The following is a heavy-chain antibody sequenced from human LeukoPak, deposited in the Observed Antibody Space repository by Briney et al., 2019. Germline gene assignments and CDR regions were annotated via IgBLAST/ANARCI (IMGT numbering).Heavy chain of an antibody. J-gene: IGHJ4*02. CDR3: ARYRNYGSVVDY. CDR1: GYIFTSYG. CDR2: ISAYNGNT. V-gene: IGHV1-18*01. Sequence: ASVKVSCKASGYIFTSYGISWVRQAPGQGLEWMGWISAYNGNTNYAQKLQGRVTMTTDTSTSTAYMELRSLRSDDTAVYYCARYRNYGSVVDYWGQGTLVTVSS. D-gene: IGHD3-10*01.